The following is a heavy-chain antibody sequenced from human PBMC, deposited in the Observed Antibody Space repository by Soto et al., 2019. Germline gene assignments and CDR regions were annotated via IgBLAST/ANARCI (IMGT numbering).Heavy chain of an antibody. D-gene: IGHD5-18*01. CDR1: GGAFSSYT. V-gene: IGHV1-69*02. CDR3: ARREYSYGPDGMDV. J-gene: IGHJ6*02. CDR2: IIPILGIA. Sequence: ASVKVSCKASGGAFSSYTISWVRQAPGQGLEWMGRIIPILGIANYAQKFQGRVTITADKSTSTAYMELSSLRSEDTAMYYCARREYSYGPDGMDVWGQGTTVTVSS.